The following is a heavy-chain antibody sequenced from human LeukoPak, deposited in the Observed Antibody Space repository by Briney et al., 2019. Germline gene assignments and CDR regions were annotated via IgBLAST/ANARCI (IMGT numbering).Heavy chain of an antibody. CDR1: GYSFTSYW. CDR2: IYPYDSDT. J-gene: IGHJ4*02. V-gene: IGHV5-51*01. D-gene: IGHD5-12*01. Sequence: GESLQISCQASGYSFTSYWIGWVRQMPGKGLEWMGIIYPYDSDTRYSPSFQGQVTISADKSISTAYLQWSNLTASDTAMYYCARHIGYSAWNPDYWGQGTLVTVSS. CDR3: ARHIGYSAWNPDY.